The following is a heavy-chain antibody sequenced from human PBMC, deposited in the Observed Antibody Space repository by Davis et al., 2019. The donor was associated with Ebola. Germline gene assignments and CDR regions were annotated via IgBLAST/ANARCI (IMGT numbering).Heavy chain of an antibody. CDR3: ATDWGLGYCSNSTCSEVG. V-gene: IGHV3-48*03. CDR1: GLNFNTYP. J-gene: IGHJ4*02. D-gene: IGHD2-2*01. CDR2: VTSGGSKT. Sequence: GGSLRLSCEVSGLNFNTYPVNWVRQAPGKGLEWISRVTSGGSKTFYADSVKGRFTISRDNTRDSVYLQMDSLGVDDTAAYYCATDWGLGYCSNSTCSEVGWGQGTLVTVSS.